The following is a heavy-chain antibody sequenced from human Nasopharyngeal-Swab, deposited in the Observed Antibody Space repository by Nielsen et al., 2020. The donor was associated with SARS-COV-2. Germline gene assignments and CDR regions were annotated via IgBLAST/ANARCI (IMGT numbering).Heavy chain of an antibody. CDR3: TRCGGGCYSRRDY. CDR2: IRSKGNNYAT. Sequence: GESLKISCAASGFSFSDSAIHWVRQASGKGLGWVGRIRSKGNNYATAYSASVKGRFIIFRDDPTNTAYLQMNSLKTEDTAMYYCTRCGGGCYSRRDYWGQGTLVTVSS. V-gene: IGHV3-73*01. D-gene: IGHD2-15*01. J-gene: IGHJ4*02. CDR1: GFSFSDSA.